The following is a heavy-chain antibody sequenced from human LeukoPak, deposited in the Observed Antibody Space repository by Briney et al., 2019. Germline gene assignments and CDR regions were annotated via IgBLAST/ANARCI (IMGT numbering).Heavy chain of an antibody. V-gene: IGHV3-23*01. D-gene: IGHD1-1*01. Sequence: PGGSLRLSCAASGFTFSTYGMSWVRQAPGKGLEWVSTISGSNDNTYYADSVKGRFTISRDISKNTLYLQMNSLRAEDTAVYYCAEDLQYNNWYFTYWRQGTLVTVSS. CDR1: GFTFSTYG. CDR3: AEDLQYNNWYFTY. CDR2: ISGSNDNT. J-gene: IGHJ4*02.